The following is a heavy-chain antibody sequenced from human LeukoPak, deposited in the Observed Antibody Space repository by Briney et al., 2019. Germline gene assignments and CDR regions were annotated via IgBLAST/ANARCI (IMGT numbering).Heavy chain of an antibody. D-gene: IGHD2-15*01. CDR1: GASISSSRYY. Sequence: SETLSLTCTVSGASISSSRYYWGWIRQPPGKGLEWIGSISYSGTTYYNPSLKSRVTISVDTSRNQFSLKLSSVTAPDTAVYYCAGFSGGYCSGGSCSDAFDIWGQGTMVTVSS. V-gene: IGHV4-39*01. J-gene: IGHJ3*02. CDR2: ISYSGTT. CDR3: AGFSGGYCSGGSCSDAFDI.